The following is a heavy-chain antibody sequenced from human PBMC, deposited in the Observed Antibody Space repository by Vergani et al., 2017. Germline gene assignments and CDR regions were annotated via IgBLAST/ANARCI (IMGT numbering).Heavy chain of an antibody. Sequence: EVQLLESGGGLVQPGGSLRLSCAASGFTFSSYAMSWVRQAPGKGLEWVSAISGSGGSTYYADSVKGRFTISRDNAKNSLYLQMNSLRAEDTAVYYCATYKTRQWLYAFDSGGQGTMVTGSA. CDR2: ISGSGGST. V-gene: IGHV3-23*01. D-gene: IGHD6-19*01. J-gene: IGHJ3*02. CDR3: ATYKTRQWLYAFDS. CDR1: GFTFSSYA.